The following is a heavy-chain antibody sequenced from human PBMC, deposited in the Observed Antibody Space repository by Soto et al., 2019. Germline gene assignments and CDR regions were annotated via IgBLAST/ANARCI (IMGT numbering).Heavy chain of an antibody. CDR1: GFTFTSFS. J-gene: IGHJ4*02. CDR2: ISSTTNYI. V-gene: IGHV3-21*06. Sequence: AWWSLRLSCAASGFTFTSFSMNWFRQAPGKGLEWVSSISSTTNYIYYGDSMKGRFTISRDNAKNSLYLEMNSLRAEDTAVYYCARESEDLTSNFDYWGQGTLVTVSS. CDR3: ARESEDLTSNFDY.